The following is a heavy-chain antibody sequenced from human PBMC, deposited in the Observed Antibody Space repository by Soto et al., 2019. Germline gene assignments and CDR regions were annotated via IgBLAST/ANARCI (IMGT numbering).Heavy chain of an antibody. CDR2: IYYSGST. J-gene: IGHJ4*02. CDR3: ARLGYYDSSGYYVGY. V-gene: IGHV4-59*08. Sequence: QVQLQESGPGLVKPSETLSLTCTVSGGSISSYYWSWIRQPPGKGLEWIGYIYYSGSTNYNPSLKSRVTISVDTSKTQFSLKLSSVTAAATAVYYCARLGYYDSSGYYVGYWGQGTLVTVSS. CDR1: GGSISSYY. D-gene: IGHD3-22*01.